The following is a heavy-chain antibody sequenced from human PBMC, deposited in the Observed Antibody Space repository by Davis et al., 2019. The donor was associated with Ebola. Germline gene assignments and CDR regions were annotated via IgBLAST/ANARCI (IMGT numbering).Heavy chain of an antibody. D-gene: IGHD3-10*01. Sequence: HTGGSLRLSCAASGFTFSSYWMHWVRQAPGKGLVWVSRINSDGSSTSYADSVKGRFTISRDNAKNTLYLQMNSLRAEDTAVYYCARVHLWFGESTSDYFDYWGQGTLVTVSS. V-gene: IGHV3-74*01. CDR2: INSDGSST. J-gene: IGHJ4*02. CDR3: ARVHLWFGESTSDYFDY. CDR1: GFTFSSYW.